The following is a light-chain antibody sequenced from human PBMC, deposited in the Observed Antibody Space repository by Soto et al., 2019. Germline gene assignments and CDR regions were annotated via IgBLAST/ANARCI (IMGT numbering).Light chain of an antibody. J-gene: IGLJ1*01. CDR2: EVT. CDR3: SSYTSSNTPYV. CDR1: SSDVGAYHF. V-gene: IGLV2-14*01. Sequence: QSVLTQPASVSGSPGQSITISCTGSSSDVGAYHFVSWYQHHPGKAPKLILYEVTARPSGVSSRFSGSKSGNTASLTISGLKADDEANYYCSSYTSSNTPYVFGTGTKV.